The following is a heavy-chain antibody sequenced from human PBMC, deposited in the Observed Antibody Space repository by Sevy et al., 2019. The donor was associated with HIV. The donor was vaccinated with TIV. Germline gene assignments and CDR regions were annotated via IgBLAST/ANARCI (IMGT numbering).Heavy chain of an antibody. J-gene: IGHJ4*02. CDR1: GGSISSYC. CDR2: IYYSGST. Sequence: SETLSLTCTVSGGSISSYCWSWIRQPPGKGLEWIGYIYYSGSTNYNPSLKSRVTISVDTSKNQFSLKLSSVTAADTAVYYCARGRADGYNQIHFDYWGQGTLVTVSS. D-gene: IGHD5-12*01. V-gene: IGHV4-59*01. CDR3: ARGRADGYNQIHFDY.